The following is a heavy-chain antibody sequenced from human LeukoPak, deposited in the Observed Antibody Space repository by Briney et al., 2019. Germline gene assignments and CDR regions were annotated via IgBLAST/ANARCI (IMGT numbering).Heavy chain of an antibody. CDR3: ARSQQLVRSFDC. V-gene: IGHV4-61*08. CDR2: IYYSGST. D-gene: IGHD6-13*01. J-gene: IGHJ4*02. CDR1: GGSISSGDYY. Sequence: SETLSLTCTVSGGSISSGDYYWSWIRQHPGKGLEWIGYIYYSGSTNYNPSLKSRVTMSLDTSKNQLSLKLNSVTAADTAFYYCARSQQLVRSFDCWGQGTLVTVSS.